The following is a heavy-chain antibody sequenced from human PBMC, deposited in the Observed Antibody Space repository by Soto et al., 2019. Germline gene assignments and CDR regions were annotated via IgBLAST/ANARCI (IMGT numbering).Heavy chain of an antibody. J-gene: IGHJ1*01. CDR2: INHSGST. D-gene: IGHD2-2*01. CDR1: GGSFSGYY. Sequence: QVQLQQWGAGLLKPSETLSLTCAVYGGSFSGYYWSWIRQPPGKGLEWIGEINHSGSTNYNPSLKIRVTISVDTSKNQFSLKLSSVTAADTAVYYCARDRGYCSSTSCLNRYFQHWGQGTLVTVSS. V-gene: IGHV4-34*01. CDR3: ARDRGYCSSTSCLNRYFQH.